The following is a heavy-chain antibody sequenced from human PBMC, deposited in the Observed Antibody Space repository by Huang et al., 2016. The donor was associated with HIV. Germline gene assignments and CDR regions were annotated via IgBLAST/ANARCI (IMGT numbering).Heavy chain of an antibody. CDR2: VFNTGTT. CDR3: AQEKSFGNWANNWFDP. V-gene: IGHV4-59*11. CDR1: GGSMSRPS. D-gene: IGHD3-16*01. Sequence: QVQLQESGPGLVKPSETLSLTCAVSGGSMSRPSWAWIRQPPGKGLEWIGTVFNTGTTNYNPSVQSRVTVSLDTSRNQFFLTLKSVTPADTAVYYCAQEKSFGNWANNWFDPWGQGTLVTVSS. J-gene: IGHJ5*02.